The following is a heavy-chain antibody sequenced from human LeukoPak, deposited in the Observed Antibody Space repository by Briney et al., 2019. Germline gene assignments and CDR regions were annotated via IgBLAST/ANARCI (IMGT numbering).Heavy chain of an antibody. CDR1: GDSLSRHALA. D-gene: IGHD1-1*01. Sequence: RTLSLTCAISGDSLSRHALAWEWVRQSPSRGLEWVGRTFFGSKWYNDYAGAVKSRTTVSPDTSKNQFSLQLNSVTPEDTAVYYCVRAYDWVFDYWGQGTRVTVSA. V-gene: IGHV6-1*01. J-gene: IGHJ4*02. CDR2: TFFGSKWYN. CDR3: VRAYDWVFDY.